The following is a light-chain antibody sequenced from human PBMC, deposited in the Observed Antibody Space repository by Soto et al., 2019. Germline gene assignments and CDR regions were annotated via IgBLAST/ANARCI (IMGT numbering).Light chain of an antibody. V-gene: IGLV2-8*01. Sequence: QSVLTQPPSASGSPGQSVIISCTGTSSDVGGYNYVSWYQQHPGKAPKLMIYEVTKRPSGVPDRLSGSKSGNTASLTVSGLQAEDEADYYCSSYAGSNKRVFGTGTKVTVL. CDR3: SSYAGSNKRV. CDR1: SSDVGGYNY. J-gene: IGLJ1*01. CDR2: EVT.